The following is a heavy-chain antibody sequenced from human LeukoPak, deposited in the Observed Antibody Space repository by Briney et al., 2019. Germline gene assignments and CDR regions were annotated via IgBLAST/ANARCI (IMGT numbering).Heavy chain of an antibody. V-gene: IGHV3-48*01. J-gene: IGHJ6*04. D-gene: IGHD3-10*02. CDR1: GFTFSRYD. CDR3: AELGITMIGGV. CDR2: ISSSSSTI. Sequence: GGSLRLSCAASGFTFSRYDMNWVRQTPGKGLEWVSYISSSSSTIYYADSVKGRFTISRDNAKNSLYLQMNSLRAEDTAVYYCAELGITMIGGVWGKGTTVTISS.